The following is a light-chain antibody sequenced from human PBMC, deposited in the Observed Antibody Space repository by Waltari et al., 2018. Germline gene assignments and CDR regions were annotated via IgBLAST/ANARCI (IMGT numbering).Light chain of an antibody. V-gene: IGKV3-20*01. CDR3: QQYGSSPLT. Sequence: EIVLTPSPGTLSLSQGERATLSCRASQSVSSIYLAWYQQKPGQAPRLLIYGASNRATGIPDRFSGSGSGTDFTLTISRLEPEDFAVYYCQQYGSSPLTFGQGTKVEIK. J-gene: IGKJ1*01. CDR2: GAS. CDR1: QSVSSIY.